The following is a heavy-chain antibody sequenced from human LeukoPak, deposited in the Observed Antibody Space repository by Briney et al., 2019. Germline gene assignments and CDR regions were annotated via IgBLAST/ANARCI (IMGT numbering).Heavy chain of an antibody. CDR1: GYSFTSYW. CDR3: ATIPHYCGGDCFHDYFDY. V-gene: IGHV5-51*01. CDR2: IYPGDSDT. J-gene: IGHJ4*02. D-gene: IGHD2-21*02. Sequence: GESLKISCKGSGYSFTSYWIGWVRQMPGKGLEWMGIIYPGDSDTRYSPSFQGQVTISADKSISTAYLQWSSLKASDTAMYYCATIPHYCGGDCFHDYFDYWGQGTLVTVSS.